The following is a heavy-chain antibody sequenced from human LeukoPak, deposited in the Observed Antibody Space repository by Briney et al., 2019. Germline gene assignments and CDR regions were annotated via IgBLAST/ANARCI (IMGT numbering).Heavy chain of an antibody. CDR2: ISSSSYI. Sequence: GGSLRLSCAASGFTFSSYSMNWVRQAPGKGLEWVSSISSSSYIYYADSVKGRFTISRDNAKNSLYLQMNSLRAEDTAVYYCARDRYSGSYPLDYWGQGTLVTVSS. V-gene: IGHV3-21*04. D-gene: IGHD1-26*01. CDR3: ARDRYSGSYPLDY. J-gene: IGHJ4*02. CDR1: GFTFSSYS.